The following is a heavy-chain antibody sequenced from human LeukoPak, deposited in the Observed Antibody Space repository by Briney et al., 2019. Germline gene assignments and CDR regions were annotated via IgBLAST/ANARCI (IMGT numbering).Heavy chain of an antibody. CDR2: INHSGST. CDR3: ARTAYYDSSGRDY. CDR1: GGSFSGYY. Sequence: SETLSLTCAVYGGSFSGYYWSWIRQPPGKGLEWIGEINHSGSTNYYPSLTSRGTISVDTSKNQFSLKLSSVTAADTAVYYCARTAYYDSSGRDYWGQGTLVTVSS. V-gene: IGHV4-34*01. D-gene: IGHD3-22*01. J-gene: IGHJ4*02.